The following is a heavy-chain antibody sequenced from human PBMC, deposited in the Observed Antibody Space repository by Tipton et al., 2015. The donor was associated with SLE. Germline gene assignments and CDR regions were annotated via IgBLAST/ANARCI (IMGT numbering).Heavy chain of an antibody. CDR2: IHYSGNT. V-gene: IGHV4-59*11. CDR3: ARGTYFYDSTGYYYWGPFDS. CDR1: GGSISGHY. D-gene: IGHD3-22*01. Sequence: TLSLTCTVSGGSISGHYWNWVRQPPGKGLEWIGNIHYSGNTKYNPSLKSRVTISVDKSKNQFSLNLTSVTAADTAVYYCARGTYFYDSTGYYYWGPFDSWGQGTLVTVSS. J-gene: IGHJ4*02.